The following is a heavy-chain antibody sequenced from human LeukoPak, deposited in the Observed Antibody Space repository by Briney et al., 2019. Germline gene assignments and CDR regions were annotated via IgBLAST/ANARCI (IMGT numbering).Heavy chain of an antibody. CDR3: ACERVLGAFDT. Sequence: GGSLRLSCAASGFTFNQSWMHWVRQAPGKGLVWVSRVNTDGDSTTYADFVKGRFTISRDNAKNTVFLQMNSLRADDTAIYYCACERVLGAFDTWGQGTMVTVSS. CDR1: GFTFNQSW. V-gene: IGHV3-74*01. J-gene: IGHJ3*02. CDR2: VNTDGDST. D-gene: IGHD2/OR15-2a*01.